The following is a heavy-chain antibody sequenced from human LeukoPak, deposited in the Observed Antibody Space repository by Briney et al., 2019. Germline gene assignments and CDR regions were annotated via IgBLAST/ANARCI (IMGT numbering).Heavy chain of an antibody. CDR3: ARGQQLPDY. Sequence: SETLSLTCTVSGGSISSYYWSWIRQPPGKGLEWIGEINHSGSTNYNPSLKSRVTISVDTSKNQFSLKLSSVTAADTAVYYCARGQQLPDYWGQGTLVTVSS. J-gene: IGHJ4*02. CDR1: GGSISSYY. CDR2: INHSGST. V-gene: IGHV4-34*01. D-gene: IGHD6-13*01.